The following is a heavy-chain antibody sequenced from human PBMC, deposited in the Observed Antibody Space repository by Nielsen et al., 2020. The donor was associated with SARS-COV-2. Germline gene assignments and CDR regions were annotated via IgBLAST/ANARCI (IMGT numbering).Heavy chain of an antibody. CDR1: GFTFSDSF. D-gene: IGHD2-8*02. CDR2: ISGSGSYT. CDR3: ARSGHCNGGICYFTEYFQD. V-gene: IGHV3-11*03. J-gene: IGHJ1*01. Sequence: GESLKISCTASGFTFSDSFMSWIRQAPGKGLEWVSYISGSGSYTNYADSLKGRFTISRGNAKNSLYLQMDSLRAEDTAFYYCARSGHCNGGICYFTEYFQDWGQGTLVTVSS.